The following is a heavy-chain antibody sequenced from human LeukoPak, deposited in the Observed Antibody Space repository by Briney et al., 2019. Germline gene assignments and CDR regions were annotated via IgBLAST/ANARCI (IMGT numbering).Heavy chain of an antibody. CDR1: GYTFTSCD. Sequence: GASVKVSCKASGYTFTSCDINWVRQATGQGLEWMGWMNPNSGNTGYAQKFQGRVTITRNTSISTAYMELSSLRSEDTAVYYCARTYYDFWSGHYYYYYMDVWGKGTTVTVFS. J-gene: IGHJ6*03. CDR3: ARTYYDFWSGHYYYYYMDV. D-gene: IGHD3-3*01. CDR2: MNPNSGNT. V-gene: IGHV1-8*03.